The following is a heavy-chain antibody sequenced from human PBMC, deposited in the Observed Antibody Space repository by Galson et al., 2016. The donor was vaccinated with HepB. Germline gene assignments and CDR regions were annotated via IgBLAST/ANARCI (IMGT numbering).Heavy chain of an antibody. CDR2: ISYDGKSE. V-gene: IGHV3-30*03. CDR1: TFSTYG. J-gene: IGHJ5*02. Sequence: TFSTYGMHWVRQAPGKGLEWVALISYDGKSESYADSVKGRVTISRDNSKNTLYLQMHSLRGEDTAVYYCARHERLLSWFDPWGQGSLVTVSS. CDR3: ARHERLLSWFDP. D-gene: IGHD5-12*01.